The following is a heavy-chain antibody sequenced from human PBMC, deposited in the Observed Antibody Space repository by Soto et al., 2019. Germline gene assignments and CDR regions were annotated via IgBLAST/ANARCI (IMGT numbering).Heavy chain of an antibody. V-gene: IGHV3-33*01. J-gene: IGHJ4*02. Sequence: QVQLVESGGGVVQPGGSLRLSCASSGFTFGNYGMHWVRQAPGKGLEWVAVIWYDGNNKYYADSVKGRFTISRDNSNNTLYVQMTSLRDEDTAVYYCARGLHSLFDYWGQGTLVTVSS. CDR2: IWYDGNNK. D-gene: IGHD2-21*01. CDR3: ARGLHSLFDY. CDR1: GFTFGNYG.